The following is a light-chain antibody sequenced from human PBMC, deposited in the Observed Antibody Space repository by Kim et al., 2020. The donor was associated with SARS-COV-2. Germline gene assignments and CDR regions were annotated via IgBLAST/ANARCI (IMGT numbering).Light chain of an antibody. CDR1: SSNIGSNT. CDR2: SNN. V-gene: IGLV1-44*01. Sequence: ELTQPPSASGTPGQRVTISCSGSSSNIGSNTVNWYQQLPGTAPKLLIYSNNQRPSGVPDRFSGSKSGTSASLAISGLQSEDEADYYCAAWDDSLNGPVFGGGTKLTVL. CDR3: AAWDDSLNGPV. J-gene: IGLJ3*02.